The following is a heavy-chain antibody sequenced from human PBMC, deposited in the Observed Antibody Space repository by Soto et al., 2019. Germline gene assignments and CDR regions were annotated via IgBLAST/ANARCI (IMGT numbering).Heavy chain of an antibody. CDR3: ARDCATVTTGCMDV. CDR1: GFTFSSYR. Sequence: GGSLRLSCAASGFTFSSYRMSWVRQAPGKGLEWVANIKQDGSEKYYVDSVKGRFTISRDNAKNSLYLQMNSLRAEDTAVYYCARDCATVTTGCMDVWGHGTTVTLSS. CDR2: IKQDGSEK. D-gene: IGHD4-17*01. J-gene: IGHJ6*02. V-gene: IGHV3-7*01.